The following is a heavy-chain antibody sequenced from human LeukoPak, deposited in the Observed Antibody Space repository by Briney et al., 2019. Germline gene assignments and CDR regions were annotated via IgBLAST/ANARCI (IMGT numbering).Heavy chain of an antibody. J-gene: IGHJ4*02. CDR1: GGSFSGYY. CDR3: ASGQWLDNY. V-gene: IGHV4-34*01. Sequence: PSETLSLTCAVYGGSFSGYYWSWIRQPPGKGLEWIGEINHSGSTNYNPSLKSRVTISVDTSKNQFSLKLSSVTVADTAVYYCASGQWLDNYWGQGTLVTVSS. D-gene: IGHD6-19*01. CDR2: INHSGST.